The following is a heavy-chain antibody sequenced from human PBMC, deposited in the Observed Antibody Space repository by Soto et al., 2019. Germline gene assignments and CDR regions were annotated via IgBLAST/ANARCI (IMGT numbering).Heavy chain of an antibody. V-gene: IGHV4-30-2*01. Sequence: SSETLSLTCAVSGGSISSGGYSWSWIRQPPGKGLEWIGDIYHSGSTYYNPSLKSRVTILLDRSKNQFSLKLSSVTAEDTAVYYCARHSEWELGGCFDNWGQGTLVTVSS. J-gene: IGHJ4*02. CDR1: GGSISSGGYS. CDR2: IYHSGST. CDR3: ARHSEWELGGCFDN. D-gene: IGHD1-26*01.